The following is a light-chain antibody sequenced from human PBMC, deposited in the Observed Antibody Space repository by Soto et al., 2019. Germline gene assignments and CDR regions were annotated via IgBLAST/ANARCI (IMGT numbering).Light chain of an antibody. Sequence: ETVLTQSPATLSLSPGERATLSCRASQSVNTYLAWYQQKPGQAPRLLIYDGSNRATGIPARFSGSGSGTDFTLTISSLEPEDFALYYCQHRSNWPPTFGQGTKLEIK. CDR2: DGS. J-gene: IGKJ2*01. CDR3: QHRSNWPPT. CDR1: QSVNTY. V-gene: IGKV3-11*01.